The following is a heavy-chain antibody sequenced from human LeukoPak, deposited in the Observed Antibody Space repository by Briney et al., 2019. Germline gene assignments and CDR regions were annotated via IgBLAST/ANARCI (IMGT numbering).Heavy chain of an antibody. D-gene: IGHD2-21*02. Sequence: GGSLRLSCAASGFTFSIYWMSWVRQAPGKGLEWVANIKQDGSERYYVDSVKGRFTLSRDNAKNSLYLQMNSLRVEDTAVYYCTSWGDTTAEYFQRWGQGTLVTVSS. CDR2: IKQDGSER. CDR1: GFTFSIYW. J-gene: IGHJ1*01. V-gene: IGHV3-7*01. CDR3: TSWGDTTAEYFQR.